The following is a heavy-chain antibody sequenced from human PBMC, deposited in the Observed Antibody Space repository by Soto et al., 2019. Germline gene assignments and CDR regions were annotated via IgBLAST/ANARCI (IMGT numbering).Heavy chain of an antibody. CDR3: ARENHVEWLFAYPQYYYYYYMDV. CDR1: GFTVSSNY. D-gene: IGHD3-3*01. CDR2: IYSGGST. Sequence: GGSLRLSCAASGFTVSSNYMSWVRQAPGKGLEWVSVIYSGGSTYYADSVKGRFTISRHNSKNTLYLQMNSLRAEDTAVYYCARENHVEWLFAYPQYYYYYYMDVWGKGTTVTVSS. V-gene: IGHV3-53*04. J-gene: IGHJ6*03.